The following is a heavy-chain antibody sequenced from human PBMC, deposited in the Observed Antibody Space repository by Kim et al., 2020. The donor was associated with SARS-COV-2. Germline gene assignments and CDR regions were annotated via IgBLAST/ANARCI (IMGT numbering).Heavy chain of an antibody. CDR2: IWYDGSNK. V-gene: IGHV3-33*06. CDR1: GFTFSSYG. D-gene: IGHD6-13*01. CDR3: AKSRKTRLIAAAGLDY. J-gene: IGHJ4*02. Sequence: GGSLRLSCAASGFTFSSYGMHWVRQAPGKGLEWVAVIWYDGSNKYYADSVKGRFTISRDNSKNTLYLQMNSLRAEDTAVYYCAKSRKTRLIAAAGLDYWGQGTLVTVSS.